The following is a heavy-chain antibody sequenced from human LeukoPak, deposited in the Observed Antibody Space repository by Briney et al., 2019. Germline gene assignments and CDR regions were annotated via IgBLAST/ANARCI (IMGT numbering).Heavy chain of an antibody. V-gene: IGHV3-30-3*01. CDR3: ARGMIYDSSGYYYGY. D-gene: IGHD3-22*01. Sequence: GGSLRLSCAASGFTFSSYAMHWVRQAPGKGLEWVAVISYDGSNKYYADSVKGRFTISRDNSKNTLYLQMNSLRAEDTAVYYCARGMIYDSSGYYYGYWGQGTLVTVSS. J-gene: IGHJ4*02. CDR2: ISYDGSNK. CDR1: GFTFSSYA.